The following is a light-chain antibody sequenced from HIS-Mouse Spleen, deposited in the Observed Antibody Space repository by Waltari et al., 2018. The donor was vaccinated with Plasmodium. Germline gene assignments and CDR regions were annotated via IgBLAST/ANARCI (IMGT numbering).Light chain of an antibody. CDR1: ALPKKY. CDR3: YSTDSSGNHRV. Sequence: SYELTQPPSVSVSPGQTARITCSGDALPKKYAYWYQQKSGQAPVLVIYEDSKRPPGIPEGVSGASSRTMATLTISGDQVEDEADYYCYSTDSSGNHRVFGGGTKLTVL. CDR2: EDS. J-gene: IGLJ3*02. V-gene: IGLV3-10*01.